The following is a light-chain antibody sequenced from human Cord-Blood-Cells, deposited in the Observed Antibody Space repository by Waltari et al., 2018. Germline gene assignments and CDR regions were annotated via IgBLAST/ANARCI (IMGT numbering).Light chain of an antibody. CDR1: QSVSSSY. V-gene: IGKV3-20*01. CDR3: QQYGSSLLT. CDR2: GAS. Sequence: EIVLTQSPGTLSLSPGDRATLPCRASQSVSSSYLAWYQQKPGQAPRLLIYGASSRATGIPDRFSGSGSGTDFTLTISRLEPEDFAVYYCQQYGSSLLTFGGGTKVEIK. J-gene: IGKJ4*01.